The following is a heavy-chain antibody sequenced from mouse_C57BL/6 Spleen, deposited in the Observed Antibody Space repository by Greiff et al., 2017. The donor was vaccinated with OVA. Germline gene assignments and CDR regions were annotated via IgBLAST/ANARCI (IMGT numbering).Heavy chain of an antibody. CDR2: ITHSGET. D-gene: IGHD1-1*02. CDR1: GFPITSGYY. Sequence: QLQESGPGLVKPSQSLFLSCSITGFPITSGYYWIWIRQSPGKPLEWMGYITHSGETFYNPSLQSPISITRETSKNHFFLQLNSVTTEDTAMYYSAGDPHGYWYFDVWGTGTTVTVSS. J-gene: IGHJ1*03. CDR3: AGDPHGYWYFDV. V-gene: IGHV12-3*01.